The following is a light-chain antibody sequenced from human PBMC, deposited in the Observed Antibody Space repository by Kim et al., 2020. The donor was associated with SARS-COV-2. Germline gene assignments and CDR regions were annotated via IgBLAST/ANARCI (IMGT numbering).Light chain of an antibody. CDR3: QSYDSRFWV. CDR2: EDN. J-gene: IGLJ7*01. Sequence: GTPATGSCTGRRGSIARNYVQRYKQLPGSAPTTVIYEDNKRPSGVPDRFSGSIDSSSNSASLTISGLKTEDEADYYCQSYDSRFWVFGGGTQLTVL. CDR1: RGSIARNY. V-gene: IGLV6-57*02.